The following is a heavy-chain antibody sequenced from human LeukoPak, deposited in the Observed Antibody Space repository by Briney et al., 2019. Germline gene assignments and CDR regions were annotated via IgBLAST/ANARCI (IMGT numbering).Heavy chain of an antibody. V-gene: IGHV3-74*01. D-gene: IGHD6-19*01. CDR1: GFSFSNYW. CDR2: ISGDGMST. J-gene: IGHJ4*02. CDR3: ARPAVSGWSLDY. Sequence: SGGSLRLSCAASGFSFSNYWMHWVRQAPGKGLVWVGRISGDGMSTNYADIVKGRVTISRDNSKNTLYLQMNSLRAEDTAVYYCARPAVSGWSLDYWGQGTLVTVSS.